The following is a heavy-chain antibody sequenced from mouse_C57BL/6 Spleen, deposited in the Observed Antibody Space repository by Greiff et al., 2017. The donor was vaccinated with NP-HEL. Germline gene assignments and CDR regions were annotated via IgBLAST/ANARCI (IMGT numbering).Heavy chain of an antibody. J-gene: IGHJ4*01. Sequence: QVQLQQPGAELVKPGASVKLSCKASGYTFTSYWMHWVKQRPGQGLEWIGMIYPNSGSTNYNEKFKSKATLTVDKYYSTVYMQLSTLTSEDSSVYYCARDYAMDYWGQGTSVTVSS. CDR1: GYTFTSYW. CDR3: ARDYAMDY. V-gene: IGHV1-64*01. CDR2: IYPNSGST.